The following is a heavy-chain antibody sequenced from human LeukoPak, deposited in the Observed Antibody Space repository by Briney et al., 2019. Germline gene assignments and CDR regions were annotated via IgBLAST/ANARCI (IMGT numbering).Heavy chain of an antibody. D-gene: IGHD4-11*01. J-gene: IGHJ6*03. CDR3: TFGYSSYFGYYYYYMDV. Sequence: GASVKVSCKASGGTFSSYAISWVQQAPGQGLEWMGGIIPIFGTANYAQKFQGRVTITTDESTSTAYMELSSLRSEDTAVYYCTFGYSSYFGYYYYYMDVWGKGTTVTVSS. CDR2: IIPIFGTA. V-gene: IGHV1-69*05. CDR1: GGTFSSYA.